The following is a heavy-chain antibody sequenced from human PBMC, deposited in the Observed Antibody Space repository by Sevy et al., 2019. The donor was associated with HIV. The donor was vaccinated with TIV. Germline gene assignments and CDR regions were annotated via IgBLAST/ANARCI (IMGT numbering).Heavy chain of an antibody. V-gene: IGHV4-30-4*01. Sequence: SETLCLTCTVSGGSISSGDYYWSWIRQPPGKGLEWIGYIYYSGSTYYNPSLKSRVTISVDTSKNQFSLKLSSVTAADTAVYYCARARYYDSSGYFAFDIWGQGTMVTVSS. J-gene: IGHJ3*02. CDR1: GGSISSGDYY. D-gene: IGHD3-22*01. CDR2: IYYSGST. CDR3: ARARYYDSSGYFAFDI.